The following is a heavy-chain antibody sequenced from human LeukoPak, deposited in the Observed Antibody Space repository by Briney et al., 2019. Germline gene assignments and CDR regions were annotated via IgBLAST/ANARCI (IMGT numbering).Heavy chain of an antibody. D-gene: IGHD2-8*02. J-gene: IGHJ6*03. CDR2: INPNSGGT. CDR1: GYTFTGYY. CDR3: ARDPSPGRSPEYYMDV. Sequence: AASVKVSCKASGYTFTGYYMHWVRQAPGQGLEWMGWINPNSGGTNYAQKFQGRVTMTRDTSISTAYMELSRLRSDDTAVYYCARDPSPGRSPEYYMDVWGKGTTVTVSS. V-gene: IGHV1-2*02.